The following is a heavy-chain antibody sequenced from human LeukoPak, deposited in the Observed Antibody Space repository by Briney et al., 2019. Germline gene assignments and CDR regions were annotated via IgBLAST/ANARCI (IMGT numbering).Heavy chain of an antibody. CDR2: IYTTGTT. CDR3: ARGVDTAIVSAGYHFFDP. Sequence: PSETLSLTCTVSNDSINTYSWNRIRQPAGKGLEWIGRIYTTGTTDYNPSLKSRVTMSVDTSKNHFSLKMTSITAADTAVYYCARGVDTAIVSAGYHFFDPWGQGILVTVSS. V-gene: IGHV4-4*07. CDR1: NDSINTYS. J-gene: IGHJ5*02. D-gene: IGHD5-18*01.